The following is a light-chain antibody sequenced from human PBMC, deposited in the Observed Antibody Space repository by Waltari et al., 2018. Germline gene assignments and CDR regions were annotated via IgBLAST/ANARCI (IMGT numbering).Light chain of an antibody. V-gene: IGKV1-5*03. CDR1: QSTSKW. J-gene: IGKJ4*01. CDR2: KAS. CDR3: QQYNSYSLLS. Sequence: DIQMTQSPSTLSASLGDSLTLSCRASQSTSKWLAWYQQKPGKAPKLLIYKASTLGSGVPSRFSGSGSGTEFTLTSSSLEAEEFATYYCQQYNSYSLLSFGGGTKVEIK.